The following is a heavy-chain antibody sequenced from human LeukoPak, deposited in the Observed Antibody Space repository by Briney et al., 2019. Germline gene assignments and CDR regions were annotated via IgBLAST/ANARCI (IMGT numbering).Heavy chain of an antibody. CDR2: IGTSGSDM. CDR1: GFTFSNYN. V-gene: IGHV3-21*04. CDR3: ARYHTALNY. Sequence: PGGSLRLSCAASGFTFSNYNMDWVRQAPGKGLEWVSSIGTSGSDMYYVDSVKGRSAISRDNSKNTLYLQMNNLRVEDTAVYFCARYHTALNYWGQGTLVTASS. J-gene: IGHJ4*02. D-gene: IGHD5-18*01.